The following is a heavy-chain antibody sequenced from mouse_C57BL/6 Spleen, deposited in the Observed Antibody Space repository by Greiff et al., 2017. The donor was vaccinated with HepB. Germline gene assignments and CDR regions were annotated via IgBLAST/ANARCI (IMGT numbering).Heavy chain of an antibody. CDR2: LYPGSGSI. CDR1: GYTFTEYT. CDR3: ARHEAGNFWYFDV. J-gene: IGHJ1*03. V-gene: IGHV1-62-2*01. Sequence: QVHVKQSGAELVKPGASVKLSCKASGYTFTEYTIHWVKQRSGQGLEWIGWLYPGSGSIKYNEKFKDKATLNADKYSSTVYMELSRLTSEDSAVYFCARHEAGNFWYFDVWGTGTTVTVSS.